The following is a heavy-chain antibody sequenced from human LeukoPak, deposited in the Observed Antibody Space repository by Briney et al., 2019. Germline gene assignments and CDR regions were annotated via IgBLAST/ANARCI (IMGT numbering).Heavy chain of an antibody. CDR2: IIPIFGTA. CDR3: ARGGALGYCSGGSCYSGVEAFDI. D-gene: IGHD2-15*01. V-gene: IGHV1-69*06. Sequence: SVKVSCKASGGTFSSYATSWVRQAPGQGLEWMGGIIPIFGTANYAQKFQGRVTITADKSTSTAYMELSSLRSEDTAVYYCARGGALGYCSGGSCYSGVEAFDIWGQGTMVTVSS. J-gene: IGHJ3*02. CDR1: GGTFSSYA.